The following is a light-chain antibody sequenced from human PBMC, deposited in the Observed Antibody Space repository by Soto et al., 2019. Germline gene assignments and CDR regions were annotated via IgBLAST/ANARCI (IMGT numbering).Light chain of an antibody. V-gene: IGKV1-5*03. CDR3: QHYNSYRS. CDR2: KAS. Sequence: DIQMTQSPSTLSASVGDRVTITCRASQSISSWLAWYQQKPGKAPKLLIYKASSLASGVPARFSGSGSGTEFTLTISSLQPDDFATYYCQHYNSYRSFGGGAKVEIK. J-gene: IGKJ4*01. CDR1: QSISSW.